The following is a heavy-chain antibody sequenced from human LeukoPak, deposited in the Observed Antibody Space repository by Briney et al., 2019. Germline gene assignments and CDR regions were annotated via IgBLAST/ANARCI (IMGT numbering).Heavy chain of an antibody. CDR2: IWYDGSNK. V-gene: IGHV3-33*01. Sequence: GGSLRLSCAASGFTFSSCGMHWVRQAPGKGLEWVAVIWYDGSNKYYADSVKGRFTISRDNSKNTLYLQMNSLRAEDTAVYYCAREEAVAGYFDYWGQGTLVTVSS. D-gene: IGHD6-19*01. J-gene: IGHJ4*02. CDR1: GFTFSSCG. CDR3: AREEAVAGYFDY.